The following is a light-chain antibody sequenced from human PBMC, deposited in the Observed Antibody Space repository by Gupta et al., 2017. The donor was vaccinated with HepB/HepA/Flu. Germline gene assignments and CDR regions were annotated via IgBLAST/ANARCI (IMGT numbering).Light chain of an antibody. J-gene: IGKJ2*01. Sequence: EIVLTQSPATLSWSPGERATLSCRASPSVSSYLAWYQQKPGQAPRLLIHDASNRATGIPARFSGSGSGTDFTLTISSLEPEDFAVYFCQQRSNWPGYTFGQGTKLEIK. CDR1: PSVSSY. CDR3: QQRSNWPGYT. CDR2: DAS. V-gene: IGKV3-11*01.